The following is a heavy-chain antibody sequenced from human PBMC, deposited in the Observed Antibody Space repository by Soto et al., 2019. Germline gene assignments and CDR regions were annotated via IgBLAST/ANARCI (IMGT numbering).Heavy chain of an antibody. Sequence: PSETLSLTCNVSGVPITTGGYYWSWIRQHPGKGLEWMGYIYHTGRTYYNPSLKSQSTISIDTSKNQFSLTLSSATGADTAMYYCARAGSSMGYYTYYGFDVWGQGTSVTSP. CDR2: IYHTGRT. V-gene: IGHV4-31*01. CDR1: GVPITTGGYY. D-gene: IGHD2-2*02. J-gene: IGHJ6*02. CDR3: ARAGSSMGYYTYYGFDV.